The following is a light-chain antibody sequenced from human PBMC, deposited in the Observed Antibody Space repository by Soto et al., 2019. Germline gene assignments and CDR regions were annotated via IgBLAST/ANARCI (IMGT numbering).Light chain of an antibody. Sequence: EIVLTQSPGTLSLSPGERATLSCRASQSVSSSYLAWYQQKPGQAPRLIIYGASSRETGIPDRFSGSGSGTEFTLTISRLEPEDFAVYYCEQYGSSPRTFGQGTKVDIK. CDR2: GAS. V-gene: IGKV3-20*01. CDR3: EQYGSSPRT. CDR1: QSVSSSY. J-gene: IGKJ1*01.